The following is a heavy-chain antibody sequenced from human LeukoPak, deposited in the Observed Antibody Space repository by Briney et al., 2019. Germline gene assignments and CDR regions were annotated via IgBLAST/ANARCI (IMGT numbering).Heavy chain of an antibody. CDR3: AKVSYYGSNPYYYYYGMDV. J-gene: IGHJ6*02. CDR1: GFTFSSYG. CDR2: ISYDGSNK. D-gene: IGHD3-10*01. Sequence: GGSLRPSCAASGFTFSSYGMHWVRQAPGKGLEWVAVISYDGSNKYYADSVKGRFTISRDNSKNTLYLQMNSLRAEDTAVYYCAKVSYYGSNPYYYYYGMDVWGQGTTVTVSS. V-gene: IGHV3-30*18.